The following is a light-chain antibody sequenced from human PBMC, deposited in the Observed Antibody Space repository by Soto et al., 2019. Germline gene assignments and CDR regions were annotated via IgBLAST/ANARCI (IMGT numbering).Light chain of an antibody. CDR1: QSVSSN. CDR3: QQRSNWPPIT. J-gene: IGKJ5*01. CDR2: GAS. Sequence: DIVMSQSPSTLSVSPWERATLSCRASQSVSSNLAWYQQKPGQAPRLLIYGASTRATGIPARFSGSGSGTDFTLTISSLEPEDFAVYYCQQRSNWPPITVGQGTRLAIK. V-gene: IGKV3-11*01.